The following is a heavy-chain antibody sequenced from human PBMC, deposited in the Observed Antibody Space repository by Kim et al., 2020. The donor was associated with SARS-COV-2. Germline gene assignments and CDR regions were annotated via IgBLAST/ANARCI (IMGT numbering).Heavy chain of an antibody. J-gene: IGHJ6*02. D-gene: IGHD3-22*01. CDR2: IIPIFGTA. CDR1: GGTFSSYA. Sequence: SVKVSCKASGGTFSSYAISWVRQAPGQGLEWMGGIIPIFGTANYAQKFQGRVTITADESTSTAYMELSSLRSEDTAVYYCARDRRYYYDSSGYLYYYYYGMDVWGQGTTVTVSS. V-gene: IGHV1-69*13. CDR3: ARDRRYYYDSSGYLYYYYYGMDV.